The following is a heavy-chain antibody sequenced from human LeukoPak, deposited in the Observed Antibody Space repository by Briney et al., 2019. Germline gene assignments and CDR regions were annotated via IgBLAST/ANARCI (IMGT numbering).Heavy chain of an antibody. CDR2: ISSSSSYI. CDR1: GFTFSSYS. D-gene: IGHD5-18*01. J-gene: IGHJ4*02. Sequence: GGSLRLSCAASGFTFSSYSMNWVRQAPGKGLEWVSSISSSSSYIYYADSVKGRFTISRDNAKKSLYLQMNSLRAEDTAVYYCARHLSGITGYTYGRGIDYWGQGTLLTVSS. CDR3: ARHLSGITGYTYGRGIDY. V-gene: IGHV3-21*01.